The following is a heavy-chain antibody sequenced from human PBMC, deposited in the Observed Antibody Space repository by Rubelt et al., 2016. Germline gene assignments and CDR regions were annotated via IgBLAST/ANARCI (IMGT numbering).Heavy chain of an antibody. CDR3: TTPEWELRY. D-gene: IGHD1-26*01. J-gene: IGHJ4*02. V-gene: IGHV3-73*01. CDR1: GFTFSGSA. Sequence: GGLVQPGRSLKLSCAASGFTFSGSAMHWVRQASGKGLEWVGRIRSKANSYATAYAASVKGRFTISRDDSKNTLYLQMNSLNTEDTAVYYCTTPEWELRYWGQGTLVTVSS. CDR2: IRSKANSYAT.